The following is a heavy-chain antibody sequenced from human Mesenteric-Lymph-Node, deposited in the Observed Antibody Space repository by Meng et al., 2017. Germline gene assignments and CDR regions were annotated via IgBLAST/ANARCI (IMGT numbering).Heavy chain of an antibody. J-gene: IGHJ3*02. Sequence: GESLKISCAASGFTLSNCAMSWVRQTPGQGLEWVSTITVGGYYTNYADSVKGRFTISRDNAKNSLYLQLNSLRAEDTAVYYCARSTYISSWYWVLGAFDIWGQGTMVTVSS. CDR3: ARSTYISSWYWVLGAFDI. D-gene: IGHD6-13*01. CDR1: GFTLSNCA. CDR2: ITVGGYYT. V-gene: IGHV3-21*01.